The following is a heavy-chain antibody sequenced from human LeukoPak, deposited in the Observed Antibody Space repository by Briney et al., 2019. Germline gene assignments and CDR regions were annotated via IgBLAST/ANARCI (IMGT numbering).Heavy chain of an antibody. J-gene: IGHJ4*02. V-gene: IGHV3-74*01. D-gene: IGHD4-17*01. CDR2: IDSDGSTT. CDR3: ARDNYGDLFFDS. CDR1: GFTFNTYW. Sequence: GGSLRLSCAASGFTFNTYWMHWVRQAPGKGLVWVSCIDSDGSTTTYADSVKGRFTISRDNARNSLYLQLHSLRAEDTAVYYCARDNYGDLFFDSWGQGTLVTVSS.